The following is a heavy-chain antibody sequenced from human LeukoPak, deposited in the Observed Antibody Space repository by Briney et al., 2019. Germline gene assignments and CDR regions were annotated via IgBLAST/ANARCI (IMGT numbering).Heavy chain of an antibody. CDR3: ARDWVRGVKTIDY. J-gene: IGHJ4*02. Sequence: ASVKVSCKASGYTFTSYGISWVRQAPGQGLEWMGWISAYNGNTNYAQKLQGRVTMTTDTSTSTAYMELRSLSSVTAADTAVYYCARDWVRGVKTIDYWGQGTLVTVSS. CDR1: GYTFTSYG. CDR2: ISAYNGNT. V-gene: IGHV1-18*01. D-gene: IGHD3-10*01.